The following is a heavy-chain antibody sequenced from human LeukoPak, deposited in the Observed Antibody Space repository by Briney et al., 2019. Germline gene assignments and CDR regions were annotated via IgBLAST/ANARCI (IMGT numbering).Heavy chain of an antibody. Sequence: QPGGSLRLSCAASGFTFSSYGMHWVRQAPGKGLDWVAVISYDGSNKYYADSVKGRFTISRDNSKNTLYLQMGSLRAEDMAVYYCARVVIGISSWYFDYWGQGTLVTVSS. J-gene: IGHJ4*02. V-gene: IGHV3-30*03. D-gene: IGHD6-13*01. CDR2: ISYDGSNK. CDR1: GFTFSSYG. CDR3: ARVVIGISSWYFDY.